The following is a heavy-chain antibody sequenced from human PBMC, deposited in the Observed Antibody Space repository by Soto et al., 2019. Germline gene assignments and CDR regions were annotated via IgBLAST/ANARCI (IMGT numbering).Heavy chain of an antibody. CDR1: GITFTGYA. Sequence: PGGSLRLSCTVSGITFTGYALHWVRQAPGKGLEWVALVSYDGSNKYFADSVQGRFTISRDNSKNTVSLQMTGLRHDDTAIYYCANVAGGGGTFSPFDYWGQGALVTVYS. CDR2: VSYDGSNK. V-gene: IGHV3-30*04. D-gene: IGHD6-19*01. CDR3: ANVAGGGGTFSPFDY. J-gene: IGHJ4*02.